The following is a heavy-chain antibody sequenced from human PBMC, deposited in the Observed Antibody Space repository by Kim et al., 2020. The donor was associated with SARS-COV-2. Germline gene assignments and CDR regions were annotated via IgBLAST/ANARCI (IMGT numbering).Heavy chain of an antibody. Sequence: HKRRVTISVDTAKSQVSLKLSSVTAADTAVYYCARARITMIVVVTHFDYWGQGTLVTVSS. J-gene: IGHJ4*02. D-gene: IGHD3-22*01. V-gene: IGHV4-31*02. CDR3: ARARITMIVVVTHFDY.